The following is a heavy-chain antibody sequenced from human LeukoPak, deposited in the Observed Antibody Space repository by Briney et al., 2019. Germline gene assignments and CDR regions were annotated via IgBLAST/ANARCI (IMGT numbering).Heavy chain of an antibody. D-gene: IGHD3-10*01. CDR3: ARLSALRNGFDP. Sequence: RTSETLSLTCTVSGGSISSYYWGWIRQPPGKGLEWSGNIYYSGRTYYIPSLRSRVTISADSSNNQFSLILSSVTAADTAFYDCARLSALRNGFDPWGQGTLVTVSS. J-gene: IGHJ5*02. CDR1: GGSISSYY. CDR2: IYYSGRT. V-gene: IGHV4-39*01.